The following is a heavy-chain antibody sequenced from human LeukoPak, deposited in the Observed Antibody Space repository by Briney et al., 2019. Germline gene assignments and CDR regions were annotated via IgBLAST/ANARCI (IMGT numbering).Heavy chain of an antibody. CDR1: GYSISSGYY. CDR2: IYHSGST. J-gene: IGHJ4*02. CDR3: ASLIPIAARLYDY. Sequence: KPSETLSLTCAVSGYSISSGYYWGWIRQPPGKGLEWIGSIYHSGSTYYNPSLRSRVTISVDTSKNQFSLKLSSVTAADTAVYYCASLIPIAARLYDYWGQGTLVTVSS. V-gene: IGHV4-38-2*01. D-gene: IGHD6-6*01.